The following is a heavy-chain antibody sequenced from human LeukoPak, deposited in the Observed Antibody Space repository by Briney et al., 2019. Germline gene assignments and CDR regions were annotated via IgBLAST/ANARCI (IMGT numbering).Heavy chain of an antibody. V-gene: IGHV4-4*07. D-gene: IGHD6-13*01. CDR1: GGSISSYY. Sequence: SETLSLTGTVSGGSISSYYWSWIRQPAGKGLEWIGRIYTSGSTNYNPSLKSRVTMSVDTSKNQFSLKLSSVTAADTAVYYCARGRAAAGKLDYWGQGTLVTVSS. J-gene: IGHJ4*02. CDR3: ARGRAAAGKLDY. CDR2: IYTSGST.